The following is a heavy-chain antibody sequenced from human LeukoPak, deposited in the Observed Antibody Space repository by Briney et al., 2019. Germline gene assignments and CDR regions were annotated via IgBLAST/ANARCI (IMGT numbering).Heavy chain of an antibody. Sequence: ASVKVSCKASGYTFTGYYMHWVRQAPGQGLEWMGWINPNSGGTNYAQKFQGRVTMTRDTSISTAYMELSRLRSDDTAVYYCASLDGYCSSTSRTQGSYYYYCMDVWGKGTTVTVSS. D-gene: IGHD2-2*03. V-gene: IGHV1-2*02. CDR2: INPNSGGT. J-gene: IGHJ6*03. CDR1: GYTFTGYY. CDR3: ASLDGYCSSTSRTQGSYYYYCMDV.